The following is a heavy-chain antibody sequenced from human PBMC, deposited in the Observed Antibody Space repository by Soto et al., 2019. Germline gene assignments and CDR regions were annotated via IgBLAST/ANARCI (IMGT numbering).Heavy chain of an antibody. V-gene: IGHV4-30-4*01. D-gene: IGHD3-22*01. J-gene: IGHJ3*02. CDR1: GGSISSGDYY. CDR2: IYYSGST. Sequence: SETLSLTCTVSGGSISSGDYYWGWIRQPPGKGLEWIGYIYYSGSTYYNPSLKSRVTISVDTSKNQFSLKLSSVTAADTAVYYCKTMIVTNDAFDIWGQGTMDTVSS. CDR3: KTMIVTNDAFDI.